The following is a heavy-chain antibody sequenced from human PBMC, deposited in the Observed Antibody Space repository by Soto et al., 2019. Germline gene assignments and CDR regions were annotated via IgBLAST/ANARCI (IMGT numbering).Heavy chain of an antibody. D-gene: IGHD3-3*01. CDR2: ISHSGST. J-gene: IGHJ6*02. V-gene: IGHV4-34*01. CDR1: GGSFSGYY. Sequence: PSGALSLTSADYGGSFSGYYWSWIRQAPGKGLEWIGEISHSGSTNYNPSLKTRVTITVDTSNNYCSHKLRSVSAAVTAVCYCGRANGTYYDFWSGSGGCFVYYYGMDVWGQGNTVPAAS. CDR3: GRANGTYYDFWSGSGGCFVYYYGMDV.